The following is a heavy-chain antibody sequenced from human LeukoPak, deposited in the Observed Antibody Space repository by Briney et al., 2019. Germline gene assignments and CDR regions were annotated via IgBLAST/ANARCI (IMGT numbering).Heavy chain of an antibody. D-gene: IGHD5-24*01. J-gene: IGHJ3*02. CDR3: ATLEMATIRAFDI. CDR1: GFTFSIDP. CDR2: ISGDGRST. V-gene: IGHV3-23*01. Sequence: GGSLRLSCAASGFTFSIDPMTWVRQAPGKGLEWVSSISGDGRSTYRADSVKGRFAISRDNSKNTLYLQMNSLRADDTAVYYCATLEMATIRAFDISGQGTMVTVSS.